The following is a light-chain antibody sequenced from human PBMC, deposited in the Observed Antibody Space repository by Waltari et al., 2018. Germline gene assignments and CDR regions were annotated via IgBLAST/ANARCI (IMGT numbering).Light chain of an antibody. CDR3: QQYSSFFPA. CDR2: EAS. CDR1: QSVTRW. J-gene: IGKJ1*01. V-gene: IGKV1-5*03. Sequence: DIQMTQSPSTLSASVGDRVTIPSRATQSVTRWLAWYQLKPGEAPKVLIHEASRLIDGVPSRFSGSGSGTQFTLTISSLQPDDFATYYCQQYSSFFPAFGQGT.